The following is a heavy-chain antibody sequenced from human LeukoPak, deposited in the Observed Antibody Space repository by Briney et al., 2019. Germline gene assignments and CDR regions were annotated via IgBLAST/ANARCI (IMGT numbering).Heavy chain of an antibody. Sequence: GGSLRLSCAASGFTFRSYGMHWVRQAPGKGLEWVTFIRYDGSNKYYADSVKGRFTISRDNSKNTLYLQMNSLRAEDTSMYYCVTDLHGVNWYVDWGQGTLVTVSS. CDR2: IRYDGSNK. CDR3: VTDLHGVNWYVD. V-gene: IGHV3-30*02. D-gene: IGHD1-20*01. CDR1: GFTFRSYG. J-gene: IGHJ4*02.